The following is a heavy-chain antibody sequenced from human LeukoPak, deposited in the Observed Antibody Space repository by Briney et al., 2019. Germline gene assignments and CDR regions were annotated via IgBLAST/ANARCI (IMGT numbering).Heavy chain of an antibody. Sequence: GGSLRLSCAASGFTFSSYWMTWVRQAPGKGLEWVANIKEDGNEKYYVGSVRGRFTISRDNAENSLYLQMNSLRGEDTAVYYCARGYRNAWPFDYWGQGTLVTVSS. V-gene: IGHV3-7*03. CDR1: GFTFSSYW. CDR3: ARGYRNAWPFDY. J-gene: IGHJ4*02. CDR2: IKEDGNEK. D-gene: IGHD6-19*01.